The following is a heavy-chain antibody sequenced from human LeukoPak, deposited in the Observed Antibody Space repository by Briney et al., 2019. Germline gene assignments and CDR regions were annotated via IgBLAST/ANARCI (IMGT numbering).Heavy chain of an antibody. Sequence: GRSLRLSCAASGFTFSSYGMHWVRQAPGKGLEWVAVISYDGSNKYYADSVKGRFTISRDNSKNTLYLQMNSLRAEDTAVYYCARDNHGDIVVVPAAMPDCWGQGTLVTVSS. D-gene: IGHD2-2*01. CDR3: ARDNHGDIVVVPAAMPDC. J-gene: IGHJ4*02. CDR1: GFTFSSYG. CDR2: ISYDGSNK. V-gene: IGHV3-30*03.